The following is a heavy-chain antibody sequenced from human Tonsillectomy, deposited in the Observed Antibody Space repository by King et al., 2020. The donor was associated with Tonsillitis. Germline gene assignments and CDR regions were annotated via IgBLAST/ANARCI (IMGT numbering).Heavy chain of an antibody. CDR2: IETNTDGGTT. Sequence: VQLVESGGGLIKPGGSLRLSCAASGFTFNNARMSWVRQAPGKGLEWVGRIETNTDGGTTDYAAPVKGRFTISRKDSKNTLYLQMNSLKIEDTAGYYCTTDPGITVFGVVRDYWGQGTLVTVSS. D-gene: IGHD3-3*01. V-gene: IGHV3-15*04. CDR1: GFTFNNAR. CDR3: TTDPGITVFGVVRDY. J-gene: IGHJ4*02.